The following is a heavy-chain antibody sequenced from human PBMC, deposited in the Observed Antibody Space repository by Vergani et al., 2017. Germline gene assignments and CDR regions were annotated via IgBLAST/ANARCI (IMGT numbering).Heavy chain of an antibody. D-gene: IGHD4-17*01. CDR2: MYYSGST. CDR1: GVSISSISYY. Sequence: QLQLQESGPGLVKPSETLSLTCTVSGVSISSISYYWGWIRQPPGKGLEGIGSMYYSGSTYYNPSLKSRVTVSVDTSKNQFSLKLSSVTAADTAVYYCARGLRSWGHAFDIWGQGTMVTVSS. CDR3: ARGLRSWGHAFDI. J-gene: IGHJ3*02. V-gene: IGHV4-39*01.